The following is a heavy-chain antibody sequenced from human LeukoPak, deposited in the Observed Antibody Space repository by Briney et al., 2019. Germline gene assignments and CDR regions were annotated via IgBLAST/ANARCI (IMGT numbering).Heavy chain of an antibody. CDR1: GFSFSSYA. CDR2: ISGSGGST. V-gene: IGHV3-23*01. J-gene: IGHJ4*02. Sequence: GGSLRLSCAASGFSFSSYAMSWVRQAPGKGLEWVSAISGSGGSTYYAGSVKGRFTISRDNSKNILYLQMNSLRAEDTAVYYCAKLALNYYDSSGYYANFDYWGQGTLVTVSS. CDR3: AKLALNYYDSSGYYANFDY. D-gene: IGHD3-22*01.